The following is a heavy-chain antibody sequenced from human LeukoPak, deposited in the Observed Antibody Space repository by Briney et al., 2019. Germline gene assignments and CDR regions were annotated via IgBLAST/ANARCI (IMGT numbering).Heavy chain of an antibody. Sequence: GGSLRLSCAASGLSFSSYGMHWVRQAPGKGLEWVAFIQYDGSNKFYADSVKGRFTISRDNSKNTLYLQMNSLRPEDTAIYYCAKGPFFYYDAGGYNYFESWGQGTLVTVSS. CDR2: IQYDGSNK. V-gene: IGHV3-30*02. D-gene: IGHD3-22*01. CDR3: AKGPFFYYDAGGYNYFES. J-gene: IGHJ4*02. CDR1: GLSFSSYG.